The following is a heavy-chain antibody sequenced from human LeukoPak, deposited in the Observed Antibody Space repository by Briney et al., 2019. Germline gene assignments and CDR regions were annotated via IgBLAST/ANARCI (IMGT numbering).Heavy chain of an antibody. CDR1: GCSISSYY. V-gene: IGHV4-4*07. J-gene: IGHJ6*03. Sequence: SENLSLTCTVSGCSISSYYWSWIRQPAGKGLEWIGRIYTSGSTNYNPSLKSRVTITVDTSNNQFSLKLSSVTAADTAVYYCSGVPAAPTYYYYYMDVWGKGTTVTVSS. D-gene: IGHD2-2*01. CDR3: SGVPAAPTYYYYYMDV. CDR2: IYTSGST.